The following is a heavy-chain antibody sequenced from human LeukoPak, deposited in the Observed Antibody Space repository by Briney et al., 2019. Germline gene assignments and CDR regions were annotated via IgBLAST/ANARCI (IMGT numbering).Heavy chain of an antibody. V-gene: IGHV1-2*02. CDR2: INPNSGGT. CDR1: GYTFTGYY. J-gene: IGHJ6*03. CDR3: AAGAARSPYYYYYYYMDV. D-gene: IGHD6-19*01. Sequence: ASVKVSCKASGYTFTGYYMHWVRQAPGQGLEWMGWINPNSGGTNYAQKFQGRVTMTRDTSISTAYMELSRLRSEDTAVYYCAAGAARSPYYYYYYYMDVWGKGTTVTVSS.